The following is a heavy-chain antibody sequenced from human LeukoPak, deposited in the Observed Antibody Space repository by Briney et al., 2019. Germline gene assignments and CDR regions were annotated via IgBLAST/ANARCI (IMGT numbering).Heavy chain of an antibody. CDR2: INHSGNN. V-gene: IGHV4-34*01. D-gene: IGHD4-17*01. CDR1: GGSFSGYC. J-gene: IGHJ4*02. CDR3: ARRAYGDYGWYFDY. Sequence: PSETLSLTCTVYGGSFSGYCWSWIRQPPGKGLAWIGEINHSGNNNYDPSLKSRVTISVDTSKNQFSLRLTSVTAADTAVYYCARRAYGDYGWYFDYWGQGILVTVSS.